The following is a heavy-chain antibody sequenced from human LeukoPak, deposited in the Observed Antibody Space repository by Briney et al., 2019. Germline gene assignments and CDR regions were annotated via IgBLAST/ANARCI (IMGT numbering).Heavy chain of an antibody. J-gene: IGHJ4*02. CDR2: VSSSSRYI. CDR1: GFTFSSYS. Sequence: PGGSLRLSCAASGFTFSSYSMNWVRQAPGKGLEWVSSVSSSSRYIYYADSVKGRFTISRDNAKNSLYLQMNSLRAEDTAVYYCARDRDGYSDYWGQGTLVTVSS. D-gene: IGHD5-24*01. CDR3: ARDRDGYSDY. V-gene: IGHV3-21*01.